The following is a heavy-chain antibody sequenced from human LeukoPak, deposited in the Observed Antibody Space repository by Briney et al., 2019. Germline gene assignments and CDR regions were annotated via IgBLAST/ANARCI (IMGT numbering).Heavy chain of an antibody. D-gene: IGHD2-2*01. CDR3: VKDSSTTSWHFAFDV. CDR2: FGLYGGTT. V-gene: IGHV3-23*01. Sequence: GGSLRLPRAASGLIFSRHAMTWVRQAPGKGLEWVSSFGLYGGTTHHADSVKGRFTISRDNSKNTLYLQMTSLTADDTAVYYCVKDSSTTSWHFAFDVSGQGTMVAVSS. CDR1: GLIFSRHA. J-gene: IGHJ3*01.